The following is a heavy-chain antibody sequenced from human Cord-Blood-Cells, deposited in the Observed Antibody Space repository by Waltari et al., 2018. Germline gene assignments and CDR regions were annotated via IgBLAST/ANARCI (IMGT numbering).Heavy chain of an antibody. D-gene: IGHD3-22*01. J-gene: IGHJ4*02. CDR2: IYHGGST. V-gene: IGHV4-4*02. CDR1: GGTTSSDTW. CDR3: AVRDSSGYYYFDY. Sequence: QVQLQASGPGLVKPSGTLSPTCAVSGGTTSSDTWWSGVLPPPGKGLEWIGEIYHGGSTNYNPSLKSRVTISVDKSKNQFSPKLSSVTAADTAVYYCAVRDSSGYYYFDYWGQGTLVTVSS.